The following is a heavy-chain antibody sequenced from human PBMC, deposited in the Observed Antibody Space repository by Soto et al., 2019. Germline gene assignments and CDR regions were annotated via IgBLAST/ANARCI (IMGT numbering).Heavy chain of an antibody. CDR3: ASDGGTYGMDI. V-gene: IGHV4-59*01. Sequence: SETLSLTCTVSGGPISSYYWSCIRQPPGKGLELIGYIFYSGSTNYNPSLKSRVTISVDTSKNQFSLKLSSVTAADTAVYYCASDGGTYGMDICGQGTTVTVPS. CDR2: IFYSGST. J-gene: IGHJ6*02. CDR1: GGPISSYY. D-gene: IGHD3-3*01.